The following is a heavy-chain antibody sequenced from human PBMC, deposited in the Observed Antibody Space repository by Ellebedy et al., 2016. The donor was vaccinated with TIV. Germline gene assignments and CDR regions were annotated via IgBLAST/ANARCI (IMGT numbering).Heavy chain of an antibody. D-gene: IGHD3-10*01. CDR2: INPNSGGT. Sequence: ASVKVSCXASGYTFTGYYMHWVRQAPGQGLEWMGWINPNSGGTNYAQKFQGWVTMTRDTSISTAYMELSRLRPDDTAVYYCARDGPGSWFDPWGQGTLVTVSS. CDR1: GYTFTGYY. J-gene: IGHJ5*02. V-gene: IGHV1-2*04. CDR3: ARDGPGSWFDP.